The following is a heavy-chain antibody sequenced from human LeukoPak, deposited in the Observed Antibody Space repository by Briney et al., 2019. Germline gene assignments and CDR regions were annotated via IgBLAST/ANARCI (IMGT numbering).Heavy chain of an antibody. CDR1: GYTFVDHY. CDR3: ARDAMSDY. Sequence: ASVKVSCKASGYTFVDHYIHWVRQAPGQGPEWMGWINPRSGGTEYAQKFQGRVTMTRDTSINTAYMELTRLTSDDTAVYYCARDAMSDYWGQGTLVTVSP. V-gene: IGHV1-2*02. J-gene: IGHJ4*02. CDR2: INPRSGGT. D-gene: IGHD2-2*01.